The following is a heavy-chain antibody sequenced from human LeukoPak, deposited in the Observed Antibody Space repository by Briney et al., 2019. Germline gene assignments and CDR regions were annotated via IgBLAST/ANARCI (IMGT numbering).Heavy chain of an antibody. D-gene: IGHD2-8*01. V-gene: IGHV3-23*01. CDR1: GFTFSSYV. CDR3: ARVMVWEQGDGEGYFDY. CDR2: ISGSGGST. J-gene: IGHJ4*02. Sequence: NPGGSLRLSCAASGFTFSSYVMTWVRQAPGKGLEWVSGISGSGGSTYYADSVKGRFTISRDNAKNSLYLQMNSLRAEDTAVYYCARVMVWEQGDGEGYFDYWGQGTLVTVSS.